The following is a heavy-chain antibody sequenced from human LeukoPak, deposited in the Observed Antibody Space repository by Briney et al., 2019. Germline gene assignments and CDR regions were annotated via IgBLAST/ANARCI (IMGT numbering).Heavy chain of an antibody. CDR3: ASGHGDYVNWFDP. CDR1: GYSISSGYY. Sequence: SETLSLTCTVSGYSISSGYYWGWIRQPPGKGLEWIGSIYHSGSTYYNPSLKSRVTISVDTSKNQFSLKLSSVTAADTAVYYCASGHGDYVNWFDPWGQGTLVTVSS. CDR2: IYHSGST. V-gene: IGHV4-38-2*02. J-gene: IGHJ5*02. D-gene: IGHD4-17*01.